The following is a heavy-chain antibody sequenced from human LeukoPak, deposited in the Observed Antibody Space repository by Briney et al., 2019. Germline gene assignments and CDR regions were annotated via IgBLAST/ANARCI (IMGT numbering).Heavy chain of an antibody. D-gene: IGHD3-22*01. J-gene: IGHJ4*02. Sequence: SETLSLTCSVSGGSISSSSYYWGWIRQPPGKGLEWIGSIYYSGSTYYNPSLKSRVTILVDTSKSQFSLRLSSVTAADTAVYYCARERAGLGYYDSSGLDYWGQGTLVTVSS. CDR2: IYYSGST. V-gene: IGHV4-39*07. CDR3: ARERAGLGYYDSSGLDY. CDR1: GGSISSSSYY.